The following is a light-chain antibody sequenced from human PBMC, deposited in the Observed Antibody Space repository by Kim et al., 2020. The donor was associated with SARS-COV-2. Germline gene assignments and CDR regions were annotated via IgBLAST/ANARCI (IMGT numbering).Light chain of an antibody. V-gene: IGLV2-14*03. CDR1: SSDVGCYTY. Sequence: QSITISRTTTSSDVGCYTYVSWYQQHPGKAPKLMIFEVSNRPSGVSDRFSGSKSGNTASLTISGLQAEDEADYHCSSYTTGTTLVFGTGTKVTVL. J-gene: IGLJ1*01. CDR3: SSYTTGTTLV. CDR2: EVS.